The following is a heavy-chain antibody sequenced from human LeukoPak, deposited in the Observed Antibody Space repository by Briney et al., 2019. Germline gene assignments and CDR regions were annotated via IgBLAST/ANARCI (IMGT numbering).Heavy chain of an antibody. J-gene: IGHJ3*02. Sequence: SETLSLTCAVSGGSISSSNWWSWVRQPPGKGREWIGETYHSGGTNYNPSLKSRVTISVDKSKNQFSLKLSSVTAADTAVYYCARVRITFGGVIVIALRAFDIWGQGTMVTVSS. D-gene: IGHD3-16*02. CDR2: TYHSGGT. CDR3: ARVRITFGGVIVIALRAFDI. CDR1: GGSISSSNW. V-gene: IGHV4-4*02.